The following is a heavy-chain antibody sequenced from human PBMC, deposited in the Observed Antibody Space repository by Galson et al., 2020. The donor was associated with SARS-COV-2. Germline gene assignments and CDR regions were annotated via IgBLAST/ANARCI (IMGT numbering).Heavy chain of an antibody. Sequence: GGSLSLSCAASGFTFSSYGMHWVRQAPGKGLEWVVVIWYDGSNKYYADSVKGRFTISRDNSKNTLYLQMNSLRAEDTAVYYCAKDRGVGSCSSSEEADPWGQGTLVTVSS. CDR1: GFTFSSYG. V-gene: IGHV3-33*06. CDR3: AKDRGVGSCSSSEEADP. D-gene: IGHD6-6*01. J-gene: IGHJ5*02. CDR2: IWYDGSNK.